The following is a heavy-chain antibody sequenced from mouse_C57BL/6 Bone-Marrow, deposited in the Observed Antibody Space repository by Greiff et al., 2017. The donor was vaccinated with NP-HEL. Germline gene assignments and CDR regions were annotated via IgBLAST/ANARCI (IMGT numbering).Heavy chain of an antibody. CDR3: ARLDYGNYEAWFAY. J-gene: IGHJ3*01. D-gene: IGHD2-1*01. V-gene: IGHV1-59*01. CDR2: IDPSDSYT. Sequence: VQLQQPGAELVRPGTSVKLSCKAPGYTFTSYWMHWVKQRPGQGLEWIGVIDPSDSYTNYNQKFKGKATLTVDTSSSTAYMQLSSLTSEDSAVYYCARLDYGNYEAWFAYWGQGTLVTVSA. CDR1: GYTFTSYW.